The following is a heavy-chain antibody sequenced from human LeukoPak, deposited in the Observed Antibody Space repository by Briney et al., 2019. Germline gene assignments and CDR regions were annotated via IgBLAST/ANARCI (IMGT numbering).Heavy chain of an antibody. CDR1: GFTFSSYS. D-gene: IGHD6-13*01. J-gene: IGHJ3*02. CDR3: AKGSSSYYFAFDI. Sequence: GGSLRLSCAASGFTFSSYSMNWVRQAPGKGLEWVSYISSSSSTIYYADSVKGRFTISRDNSKNTLYLQMNSLRAEDTAVYYCAKGSSSYYFAFDIWGQGTMVTVSS. V-gene: IGHV3-48*01. CDR2: ISSSSSTI.